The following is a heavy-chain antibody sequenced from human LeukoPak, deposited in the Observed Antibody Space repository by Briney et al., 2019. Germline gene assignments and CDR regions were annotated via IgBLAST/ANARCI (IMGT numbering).Heavy chain of an antibody. J-gene: IGHJ5*02. D-gene: IGHD3-22*01. V-gene: IGHV4-30-4*01. CDR1: GGSISSGDYY. CDR3: ARPYYYDSRIDP. Sequence: SETLTLTCTVSGGSISSGDYYWSWIRQPPGKGLEWIAYMYYSGSTYYNPSLKSRVTMSADTSKNQLSLKLSSVTAADTAVYYCARPYYYDSRIDPWGQGILVTVSS. CDR2: MYYSGST.